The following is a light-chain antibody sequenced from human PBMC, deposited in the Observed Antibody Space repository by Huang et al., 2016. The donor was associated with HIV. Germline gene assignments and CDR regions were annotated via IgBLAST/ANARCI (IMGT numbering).Light chain of an antibody. V-gene: IGKV3-11*01. Sequence: EIVLTQSPATLSLSPAERATLSCRASQSVSSFLAWYQQKPGQAPRLLIHDASNRDTGIPARFSGSGSGTDFTLTISSLEPEDFAIYYCQQRNNWITFGQGTRLEIK. CDR3: QQRNNWIT. J-gene: IGKJ5*01. CDR2: DAS. CDR1: QSVSSF.